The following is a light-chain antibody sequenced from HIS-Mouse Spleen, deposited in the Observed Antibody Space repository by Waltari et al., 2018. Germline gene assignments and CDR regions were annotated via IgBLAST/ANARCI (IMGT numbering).Light chain of an antibody. J-gene: IGLJ1*01. V-gene: IGLV3-21*02. CDR1: NIGSKS. CDR2: DDS. Sequence: SYVLTQPPSVSVAPGQTARITCGGNNIGSKSVHWYQQKPGQAPVLVVYDDSDRPSGSPERCSGSNSGNTATLTISRVEAGDEADYYCQVWDSSSDPSYVFGTGTKVTVL. CDR3: QVWDSSSDPSYV.